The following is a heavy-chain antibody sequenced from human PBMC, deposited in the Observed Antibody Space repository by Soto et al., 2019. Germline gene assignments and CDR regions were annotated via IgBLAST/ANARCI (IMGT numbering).Heavy chain of an antibody. CDR2: IYYSGST. J-gene: IGHJ5*02. Sequence: SETLSLTCTVSGGSISSYYWSWIRQPPGKGLEWIGYIYYSGSTNYNPSLKSRVTISVDTSKNQFSLKLSSVTAADTAVYYCARGESAYDCWSGRWGNWFDPWGQGTLVTVSS. CDR3: ARGESAYDCWSGRWGNWFDP. V-gene: IGHV4-59*01. CDR1: GGSISSYY. D-gene: IGHD3-3*01.